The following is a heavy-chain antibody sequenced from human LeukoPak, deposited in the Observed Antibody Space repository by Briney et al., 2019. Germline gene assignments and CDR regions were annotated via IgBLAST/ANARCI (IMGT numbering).Heavy chain of an antibody. J-gene: IGHJ4*02. V-gene: IGHV3-7*01. D-gene: IGHD1-26*01. Sequence: GGSMRLSCAASGFTFSSYWMNWIRQAPGKGREWVATIKEDGSEKYYVDSVKGRFTISRDNAKNSLYLQMNSLRAEETAVYYCYCGTYSGFDNWGQGTQVTVSS. CDR2: IKEDGSEK. CDR1: GFTFSSYW. CDR3: YCGTYSGFDN.